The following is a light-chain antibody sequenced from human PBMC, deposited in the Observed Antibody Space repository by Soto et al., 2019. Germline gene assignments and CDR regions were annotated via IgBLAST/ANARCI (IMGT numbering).Light chain of an antibody. CDR3: QQYNNWPLT. CDR1: QSVSSSY. V-gene: IGKV3-20*01. J-gene: IGKJ4*01. CDR2: GAS. Sequence: EIVLTQSPGTLSLSPGERATLSFRASQSVSSSYLAWYQQKPGQAPRLLIYGASSRATGIPDRFSGSGSGTDFTLTISRLEPEDFAVHYCQQYNNWPLTFGGGTKVDIK.